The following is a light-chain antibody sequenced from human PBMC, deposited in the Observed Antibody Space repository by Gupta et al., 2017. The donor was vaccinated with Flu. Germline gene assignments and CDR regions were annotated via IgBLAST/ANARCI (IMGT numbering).Light chain of an antibody. CDR2: GAS. CDR3: LQYNDYPRT. J-gene: IGKJ1*01. CDR1: QGIRND. V-gene: IGKV1-17*01. Sequence: PSSLSASVGDRVTITCRASQGIRNDLAWYQQKPGKAPKRLIYGASSLQSGVPSRCSGSGXGTXFTLTIXSLQPEAFATYYCLQYNDYPRTFGXGTKVEIK.